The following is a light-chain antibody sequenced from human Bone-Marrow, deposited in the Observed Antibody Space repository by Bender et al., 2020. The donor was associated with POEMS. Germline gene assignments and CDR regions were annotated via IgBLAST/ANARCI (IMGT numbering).Light chain of an antibody. J-gene: IGLJ3*02. Sequence: QSVLTQPPSASGTPGQRVTISCSGSISNIGTNPVNWYQQLPGTAPKLLIYINNQRPSGGPDRFSGSKAGTSASLAISGLQSEDEADYYCAAWGDSLNGWVFGGGTKLTVL. CDR3: AAWGDSLNGWV. V-gene: IGLV1-44*01. CDR2: INN. CDR1: ISNIGTNP.